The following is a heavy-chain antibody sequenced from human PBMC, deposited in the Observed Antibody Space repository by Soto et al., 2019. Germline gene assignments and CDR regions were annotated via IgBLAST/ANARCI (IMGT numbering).Heavy chain of an antibody. Sequence: QVQLVQSGAEVKKPGASVKVSCKASGYTFTSYAMHWVRQAPGQRLEWMGWINAGNGNTKYSQKFQGRVTITRDTSASTAYMELSSLTSEDTAVYYCARDSSGGWFDPWGQGTLVTVSS. D-gene: IGHD6-25*01. CDR2: INAGNGNT. CDR1: GYTFTSYA. J-gene: IGHJ5*02. CDR3: ARDSSGGWFDP. V-gene: IGHV1-3*01.